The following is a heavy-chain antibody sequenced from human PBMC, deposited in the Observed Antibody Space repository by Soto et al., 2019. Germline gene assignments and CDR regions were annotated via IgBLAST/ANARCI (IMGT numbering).Heavy chain of an antibody. Sequence: ASVKVSCKASGYTFTSYAMHWVRQAPGQSLEWLGRINAGNGNTKYSQKLQGRVTITRDTSASTAYMELSRLRSDDTAVYYCARSEDYYYYMDVWGKGTTVTVSS. V-gene: IGHV1-3*01. CDR2: INAGNGNT. J-gene: IGHJ6*03. CDR1: GYTFTSYA. CDR3: ARSEDYYYYMDV.